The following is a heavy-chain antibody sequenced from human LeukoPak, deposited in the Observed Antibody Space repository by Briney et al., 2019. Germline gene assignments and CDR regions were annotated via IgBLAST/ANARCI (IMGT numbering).Heavy chain of an antibody. J-gene: IGHJ5*02. CDR2: INHSGST. CDR1: GGSFSGYY. Sequence: SETLSLTCAVYGGSFSGYYWSWIRQPPGKGLEWIGEINHSGSTNYNPPLKSRVTISVDTSKNQFSLKLSSVTAADTAVYYCARRGMVRRSWFDPWGQGTLVTVSS. V-gene: IGHV4-34*01. D-gene: IGHD2-8*01. CDR3: ARRGMVRRSWFDP.